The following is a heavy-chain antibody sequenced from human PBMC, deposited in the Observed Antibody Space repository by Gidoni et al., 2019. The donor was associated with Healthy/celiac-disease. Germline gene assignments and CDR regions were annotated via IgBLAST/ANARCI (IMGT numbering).Heavy chain of an antibody. V-gene: IGHV3-9*01. D-gene: IGHD4-17*01. J-gene: IGHJ6*02. CDR3: AKGDYGDYSTTYGMDV. CDR2: ISWNSGSI. Sequence: EVQLVESGGGLVQPGRSLRLSCAASGFTFDDYAMHWVRQAPGKGLEWVSGISWNSGSIGYADSVKGRFTISRDNAKNSLYLQMNSLRAEDTALYYCAKGDYGDYSTTYGMDVWGQGTTVTVSS. CDR1: GFTFDDYA.